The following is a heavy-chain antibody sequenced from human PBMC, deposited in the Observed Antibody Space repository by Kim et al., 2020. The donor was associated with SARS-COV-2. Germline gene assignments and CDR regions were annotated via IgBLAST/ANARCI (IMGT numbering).Heavy chain of an antibody. D-gene: IGHD3-22*01. CDR3: TRGGSYYYDSRGYQNGAAFDI. J-gene: IGHJ3*02. CDR2: IRSRVYGGTT. CDR1: GFNFGDYS. V-gene: IGHV3-49*03. Sequence: GGSLRLSCTASGFNFGDYSMSWFRQAPGKGLVWIGFIRSRVYGGTTEYAASVKGRFTISRDDSKSIASLQMNSLTTEDTAVYFCTRGGSYYYDSRGYQNGAAFDIWGQGTMVTVSS.